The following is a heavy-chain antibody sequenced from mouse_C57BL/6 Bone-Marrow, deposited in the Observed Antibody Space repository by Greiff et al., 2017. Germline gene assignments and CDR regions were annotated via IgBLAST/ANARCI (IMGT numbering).Heavy chain of an antibody. CDR3: ARGHYGSSYYAMDY. D-gene: IGHD1-1*01. V-gene: IGHV5-4*01. Sequence: EVQLVESGGGLVKPGGSLKLSCAASGFTFSSYAMSWVRQTPEKRLEWVATISDGGSYTYYPDNVQGRFTISRDNAKNNLYLQMSHLKSEDTAMYYCARGHYGSSYYAMDYWGQGTSVTVSS. CDR1: GFTFSSYA. CDR2: ISDGGSYT. J-gene: IGHJ4*01.